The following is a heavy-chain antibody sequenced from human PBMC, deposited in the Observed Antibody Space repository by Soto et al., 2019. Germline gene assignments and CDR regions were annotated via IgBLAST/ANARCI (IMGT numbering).Heavy chain of an antibody. D-gene: IGHD1-26*01. V-gene: IGHV3-23*01. CDR1: GFTFSEYA. CDR3: AKDFFSGNGVYDPFDI. J-gene: IGHJ3*02. Sequence: EVQLLESGGGLVQPGGSLRLSCAASGFTFSEYAMTWVRQAPGKGLEWVSVIGGAGSNIYYADSVEGRFTVSRDDFKNTLYLRMDSLRVEDTAVYYCAKDFFSGNGVYDPFDIWGRGTMVTVSS. CDR2: IGGAGSNI.